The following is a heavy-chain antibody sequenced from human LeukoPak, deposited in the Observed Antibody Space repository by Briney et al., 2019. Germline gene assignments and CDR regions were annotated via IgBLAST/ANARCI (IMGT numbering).Heavy chain of an antibody. J-gene: IGHJ4*02. D-gene: IGHD6-6*01. CDR2: ISSSGSTI. V-gene: IGHV3-11*04. CDR3: ARDYSSSNPLPYN. CDR1: GFTFSDYY. Sequence: GGSLRLSCAASGFTFSDYYMSWIRQAPGKGLEWVSYISSSGSTIYYADSVKGRFTISRDNAKNSLYLQMNSLRAEDTAVYYCARDYSSSNPLPYNWGQGTLVTVSS.